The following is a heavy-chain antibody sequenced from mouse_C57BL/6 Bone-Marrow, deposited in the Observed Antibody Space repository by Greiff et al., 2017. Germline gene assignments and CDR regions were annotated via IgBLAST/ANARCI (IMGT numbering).Heavy chain of an antibody. CDR2: IRSKSNNYAT. J-gene: IGHJ4*01. Sequence: EVKLMESGGGLVQPKGSLKLSCAASGFSFNTYAMNWVRQAPGKGLEWVARIRSKSNNYATYYADSVKDRFTISRDDSENMLYLQMNNLKTEDTAMYYCVRLNCYGSSYDAMDYWGQGTSVTVSS. CDR1: GFSFNTYA. V-gene: IGHV10-1*01. CDR3: VRLNCYGSSYDAMDY. D-gene: IGHD1-1*01.